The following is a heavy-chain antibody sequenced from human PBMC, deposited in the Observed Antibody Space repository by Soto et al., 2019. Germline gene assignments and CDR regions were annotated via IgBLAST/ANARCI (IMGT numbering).Heavy chain of an antibody. V-gene: IGHV3-9*01. J-gene: IGHJ4*02. CDR1: GFTFDDYA. D-gene: IGHD6-19*01. CDR2: ISWNSGSI. Sequence: LRLSCAASGFTFDDYAVHWVRQAPGKGLEWVSGISWNSGSIGYADSVKGRFTISRDNAKNSLYLQMNSLRAEDTALYYCAKDSVGVAGTYFDYWGQGTLVTVSS. CDR3: AKDSVGVAGTYFDY.